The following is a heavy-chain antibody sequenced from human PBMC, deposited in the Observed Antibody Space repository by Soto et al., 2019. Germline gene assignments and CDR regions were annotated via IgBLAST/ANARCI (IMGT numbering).Heavy chain of an antibody. D-gene: IGHD4-17*01. J-gene: IGHJ4*02. V-gene: IGHV3-7*01. CDR1: GFTFSSYW. CDR3: ASLYGDSVSSDY. Sequence: GGSLRLSCAASGFTFSSYWMSWVRQAPGKGLERVANIKQDGSEKYYVDPVKGRFTISRDNAKNSLYLQMNSLRAEDTAVYYCASLYGDSVSSDYWGQGTLVTVSS. CDR2: IKQDGSEK.